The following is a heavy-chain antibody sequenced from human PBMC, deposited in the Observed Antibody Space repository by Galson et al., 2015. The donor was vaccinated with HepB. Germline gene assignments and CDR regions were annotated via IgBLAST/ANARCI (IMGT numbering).Heavy chain of an antibody. Sequence: QSGAEVKKPGESLRISCRGSGYSFTGYWISWVRQMPGKGLEWMGRIDPSDSYTNYSPSFQGHVTISADKSISTAYLQWSSLKASDTAMYYCASQTKLDGYNRGDFDYWGQGTLVTVSS. CDR2: IDPSDSYT. V-gene: IGHV5-10-1*01. CDR3: ASQTKLDGYNRGDFDY. J-gene: IGHJ4*02. D-gene: IGHD5-24*01. CDR1: GYSFTGYW.